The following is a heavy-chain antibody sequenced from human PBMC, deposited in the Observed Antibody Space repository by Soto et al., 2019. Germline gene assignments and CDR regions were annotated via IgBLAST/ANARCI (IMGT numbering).Heavy chain of an antibody. V-gene: IGHV3-23*01. Sequence: EVQLLESGGGLVQPGGSLRLSCTASGFTFNRHAMTWVRLAPGKGLEWVSGLSDSGGSIYSADCVKGRFTISRNNSMTTLYLQMNTLRAEDTAVYYCAKVSSAWYAGFFDLWGQGTLVTVSS. CDR3: AKVSSAWYAGFFDL. CDR1: GFTFNRHA. CDR2: LSDSGGSI. D-gene: IGHD2-8*01. J-gene: IGHJ4*02.